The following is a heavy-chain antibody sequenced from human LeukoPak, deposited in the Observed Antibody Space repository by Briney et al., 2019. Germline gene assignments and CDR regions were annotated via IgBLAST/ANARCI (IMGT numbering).Heavy chain of an antibody. CDR3: AKAPGYDILTGYRPYYYYYMDV. D-gene: IGHD3-9*01. CDR1: GFTFSSYS. Sequence: GGSLRLSCAASGFTFSSYSMNWARQAPGKGLEWVSYISYSSSTIYYADSVKGRFTISRDNSKNTLYLQMNSLRAEDTAVYYCAKAPGYDILTGYRPYYYYYMDVWGKGTTATVSS. V-gene: IGHV3-48*01. J-gene: IGHJ6*03. CDR2: ISYSSSTI.